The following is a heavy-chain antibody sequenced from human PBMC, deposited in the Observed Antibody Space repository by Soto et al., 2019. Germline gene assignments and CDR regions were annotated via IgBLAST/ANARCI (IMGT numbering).Heavy chain of an antibody. D-gene: IGHD4-17*01. CDR2: ISWDGGST. V-gene: IGHV3-43*01. Sequence: PGGSLRLSCAASGFTFSAYVMSWVRQAPGKGLEWVSLISWDGGSTYYADSVKGRFTISRDNSKNSLYLQMNSLRTEDTALYYCAKDIGTTSAYYYYGMDVWGQGTTVTVSS. CDR1: GFTFSAYV. J-gene: IGHJ6*02. CDR3: AKDIGTTSAYYYYGMDV.